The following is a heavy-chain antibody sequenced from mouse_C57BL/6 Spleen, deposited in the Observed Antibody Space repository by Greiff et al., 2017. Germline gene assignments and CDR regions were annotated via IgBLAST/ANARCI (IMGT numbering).Heavy chain of an antibody. J-gene: IGHJ4*01. CDR2: IDPSDSYT. CDR3: ARRKTDFYAMDY. D-gene: IGHD2-13*01. CDR1: GYTFTSYW. V-gene: IGHV1-50*01. Sequence: VQLQQPGAELVQPGASVKLSCKASGYTFTSYWMQWVKQRPGQGLEWIGEIDPSDSYTNYNQKFKGKATLNVDTSSSTAYMQLSSLTSEDSAGYYCARRKTDFYAMDYWGQGTSVTVSS.